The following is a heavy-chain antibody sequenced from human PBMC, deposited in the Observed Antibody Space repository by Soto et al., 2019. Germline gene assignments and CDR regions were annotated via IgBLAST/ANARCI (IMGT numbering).Heavy chain of an antibody. Sequence: SETQSLTCAVSGGSISSGGYSWSWIRQPPGKGLEWIGYMYHSGSTYYNPSLKNRVTISIDRSKNQFSLKLSSVTAADTAVYYCARGYGRNFDYWGQGTLVTVSS. J-gene: IGHJ4*02. CDR3: ARGYGRNFDY. CDR2: MYHSGST. CDR1: GGSISSGGYS. V-gene: IGHV4-30-2*01. D-gene: IGHD5-18*01.